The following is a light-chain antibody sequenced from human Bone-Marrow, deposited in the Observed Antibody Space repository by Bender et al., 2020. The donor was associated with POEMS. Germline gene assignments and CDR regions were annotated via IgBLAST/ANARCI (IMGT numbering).Light chain of an antibody. CDR2: DVT. CDR3: SSSAGTFNLI. CDR1: TNDIGRFNS. Sequence: QSALAQPASTSGSPGQSVTISCTGSTNDIGRFNSVSWYQQHPGRAPQLIIFDVTKRPSGVPDRFSGSKSGNTASLTVSELRLEDEADYFCSSSAGTFNLIFGGGTKLTVL. V-gene: IGLV2-8*01. J-gene: IGLJ2*01.